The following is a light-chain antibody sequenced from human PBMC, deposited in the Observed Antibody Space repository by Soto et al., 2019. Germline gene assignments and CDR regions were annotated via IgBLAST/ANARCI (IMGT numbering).Light chain of an antibody. J-gene: IGKJ4*02. V-gene: IGKV3-11*01. CDR2: EAS. CDR1: HIISSN. CDR3: QQRSNLPLT. Sequence: EVVFTQCPAILSLSPGERATLSCRASHIISSNLAWSQQTPGQAPGPPIYEASTRETGIPARVGCSGAGTECTRPISSLESEDFSVDYCQQRSNLPLTFGRGTKVDI.